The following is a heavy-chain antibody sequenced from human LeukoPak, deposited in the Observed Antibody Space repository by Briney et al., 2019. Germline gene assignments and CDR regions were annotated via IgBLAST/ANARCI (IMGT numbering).Heavy chain of an antibody. CDR2: IIPIFGTA. D-gene: IGHD1-1*01. Sequence: ASVKVSCKASGGTFSSYAISWVRQAPGQGLEWMGGIIPIFGTASHAQKFQGRVTITADESASTAYMELSSLRSEDTAVYYCARIVPGTPPFDYWGQGTLVTVSS. CDR3: ARIVPGTPPFDY. CDR1: GGTFSSYA. V-gene: IGHV1-69*13. J-gene: IGHJ4*02.